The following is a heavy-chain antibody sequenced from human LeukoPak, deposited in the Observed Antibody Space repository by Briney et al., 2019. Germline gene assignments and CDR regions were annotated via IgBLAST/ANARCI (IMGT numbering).Heavy chain of an antibody. CDR2: IKQDGSEK. Sequence: GSLLLSCAASGFTFSSYWMSWVRQAPGKGLEWVANIKQDGSEKYYVDSVKGRFTISRDNDKNSLYLQMNSLRAEDTAVYYCARVTAAARVGNLDYWGQGTLVTASS. D-gene: IGHD6-13*01. J-gene: IGHJ4*02. CDR3: ARVTAAARVGNLDY. V-gene: IGHV3-7*01. CDR1: GFTFSSYW.